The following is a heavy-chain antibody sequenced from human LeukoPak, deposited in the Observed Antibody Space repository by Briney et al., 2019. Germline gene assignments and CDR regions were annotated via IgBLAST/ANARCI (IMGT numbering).Heavy chain of an antibody. CDR3: VRYCSSTTCYTRAVDY. Sequence: SETLSLTCTVSGYSITSGYNWAWIRQPPGKVLEWIGSIYHSGSAYYNPSLKSRVTISVDTSKNQFSLKLSSVTAAGTAVYYCVRYCSSTTCYTRAVDYWGQETLVTVSS. D-gene: IGHD2-2*02. V-gene: IGHV4-38-2*02. J-gene: IGHJ4*02. CDR1: GYSITSGYN. CDR2: IYHSGSA.